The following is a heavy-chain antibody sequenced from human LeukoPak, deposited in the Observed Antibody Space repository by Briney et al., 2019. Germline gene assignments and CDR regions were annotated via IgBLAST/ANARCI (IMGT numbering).Heavy chain of an antibody. CDR2: IYYSGST. CDR3: ASGTPGPNWFDP. Sequence: SETLSLTCTVSGGSISSHYWSWIRQPPGKGLEWIGYIYYSGSTNYNPSLKSRVTISVDTSKNQFSLKLSSVTAADTAVYYCASGTPGPNWFDPWGQGTLVTVSS. V-gene: IGHV4-59*11. CDR1: GGSISSHY. J-gene: IGHJ5*02. D-gene: IGHD1-1*01.